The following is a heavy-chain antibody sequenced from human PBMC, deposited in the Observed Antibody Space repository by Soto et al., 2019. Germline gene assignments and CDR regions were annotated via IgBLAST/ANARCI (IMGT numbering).Heavy chain of an antibody. CDR2: INHSGST. CDR1: GGSFSGYY. Sequence: SETLSLTCAFYGGSFSGYYWSWIRQPPGKGLEWIGEINHSGSTNYNPSLKSRVTISVDTSKNQFSLKLSSVTAADTAVYYCARGRGYSSSWFTYYFDYWGQGTLVTVSS. J-gene: IGHJ4*02. CDR3: ARGRGYSSSWFTYYFDY. D-gene: IGHD6-13*01. V-gene: IGHV4-34*01.